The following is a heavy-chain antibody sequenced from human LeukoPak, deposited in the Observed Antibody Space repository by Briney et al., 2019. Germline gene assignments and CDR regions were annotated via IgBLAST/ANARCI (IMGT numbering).Heavy chain of an antibody. CDR1: GFTFSIYA. D-gene: IGHD1-1*01. V-gene: IGHV3-23*01. CDR3: ARTTNAFDI. J-gene: IGHJ3*02. Sequence: GGSLRLSCAASGFTFSIYAMSWVRQAPGKGLEWVSAISGSADRTYSADSVKGRFTISRDNSKNTLYLQMNSLRAEDTAVYYCARTTNAFDIWGQGTMVTVSS. CDR2: ISGSADRT.